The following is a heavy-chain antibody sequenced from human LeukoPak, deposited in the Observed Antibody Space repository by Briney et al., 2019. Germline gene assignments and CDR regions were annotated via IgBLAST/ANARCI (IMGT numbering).Heavy chain of an antibody. CDR1: GGTFSSYA. CDR3: AGLGRGYNYYFDY. CDR2: IIPIFGTA. Sequence: SVKVSCKASGGTFSSYAISWGRQAPGQGLEWMGGIIPIFGTANYAQKFQGRVTITTDESTSTAYMELSSLRSEDTAVYYCAGLGRGYNYYFDYWGQGTLVTVSS. D-gene: IGHD5-24*01. J-gene: IGHJ4*02. V-gene: IGHV1-69*05.